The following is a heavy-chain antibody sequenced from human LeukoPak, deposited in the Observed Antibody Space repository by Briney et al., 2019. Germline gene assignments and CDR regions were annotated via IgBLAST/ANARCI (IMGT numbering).Heavy chain of an antibody. J-gene: IGHJ4*02. CDR2: IYYSGST. Sequence: SETLSLTCTVSGGSISSYYWSWIRRPPGKGLEWIGYIYYSGSTNYNPSLKSRVTISVDTSKNQFSLKLSSVTAADTAVYYCARVQGDYDILTGYSPTFDYWGQGTLVTVSS. CDR3: ARVQGDYDILTGYSPTFDY. V-gene: IGHV4-59*01. CDR1: GGSISSYY. D-gene: IGHD3-9*01.